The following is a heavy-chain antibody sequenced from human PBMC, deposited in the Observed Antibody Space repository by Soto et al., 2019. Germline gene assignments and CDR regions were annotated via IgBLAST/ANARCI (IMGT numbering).Heavy chain of an antibody. V-gene: IGHV4-39*06. CDR2: INHSGST. J-gene: IGHJ6*02. CDR1: GGSISSSSSY. CDR3: AKRKNSYYYGMDV. Sequence: SETPSLTCPVSGGSISSSSSYWTWLRPPPGKGREWIGEINHSGSTSYNPSLNSRGTISVDRSKNQLALNLTSVTAADTAVYYCAKRKNSYYYGMDVWGQGTTVT.